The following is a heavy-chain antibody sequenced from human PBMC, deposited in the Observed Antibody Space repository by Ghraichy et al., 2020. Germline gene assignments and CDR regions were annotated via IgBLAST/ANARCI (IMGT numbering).Heavy chain of an antibody. CDR1: GFTFSNYA. CDR2: ISDSGGST. V-gene: IGHV3-23*01. D-gene: IGHD6-6*01. J-gene: IGHJ6*02. CDR3: TKDLRRSSSSRGYYYYYGMDV. Sequence: GGSLRLSCAASGFTFSNYAMSWVRQAPGKGLEWVSGISDSGGSTFYADSVKGRFTISRDNSQNTPYLHMNTLRAEDTALYYCTKDLRRSSSSRGYYYYYGMDVWGQGTTVTVSS.